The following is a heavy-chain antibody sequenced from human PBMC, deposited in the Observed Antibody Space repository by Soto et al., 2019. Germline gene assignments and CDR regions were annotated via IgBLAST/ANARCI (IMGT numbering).Heavy chain of an antibody. CDR1: GYSFTSYW. V-gene: IGHV5-10-1*01. J-gene: IGHJ6*02. Sequence: GESLKISCKGSGYSFTSYWISWVRQMPGKGLEWMGRIDPSDSYTNYSPSFQGHVTISADKSISTAYLQWSGLKASDTAMYYCARVDTAMVPGYYYGMDVWGQGTTVTVSS. D-gene: IGHD5-18*01. CDR3: ARVDTAMVPGYYYGMDV. CDR2: IDPSDSYT.